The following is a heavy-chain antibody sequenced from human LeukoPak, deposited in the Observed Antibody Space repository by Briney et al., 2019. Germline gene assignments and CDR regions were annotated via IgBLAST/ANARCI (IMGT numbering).Heavy chain of an antibody. CDR2: INHSGST. J-gene: IGHJ5*02. V-gene: IGHV4-34*01. D-gene: IGHD3-9*01. Sequence: PSETPSLTCAVYGGSFSGYYWSWIRQPPGKGLEWIGEINHSGSTNYNPSLKSRVTISVDTSKNQFSLKLSSVTAADTAVYYCARPRRVLRYFDWSNNWFDPWGQGTLVTVSS. CDR3: ARPRRVLRYFDWSNNWFDP. CDR1: GGSFSGYY.